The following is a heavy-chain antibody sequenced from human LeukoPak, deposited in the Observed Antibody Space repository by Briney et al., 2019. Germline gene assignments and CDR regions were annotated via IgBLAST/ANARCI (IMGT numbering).Heavy chain of an antibody. Sequence: GGSLRLSCAASGFTFSSYWMSWVRQAPGKGLEWVANIKQDGSEKYYVDSVKGRFTISRDNAKNSLYLQMNSLRAEDTAVYYCARVPAQQLAWGALDIWGQGTMVTVSS. J-gene: IGHJ3*02. CDR3: ARVPAQQLAWGALDI. CDR2: IKQDGSEK. D-gene: IGHD6-13*01. V-gene: IGHV3-7*01. CDR1: GFTFSSYW.